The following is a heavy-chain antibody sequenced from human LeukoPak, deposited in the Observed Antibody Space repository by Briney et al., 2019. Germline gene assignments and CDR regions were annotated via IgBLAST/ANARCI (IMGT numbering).Heavy chain of an antibody. D-gene: IGHD2-15*01. CDR2: INHSGST. Sequence: SETLSLTCAIYGGSFSGYYWSWIRQPPGKGLEWIGEINHSGSTHYNPSLKSRVTISLDTSKNQFSLKLNSVTAADTAVYYCATEPGYCSGGRCYGGWFDPWGQGTLVTVSP. CDR1: GGSFSGYY. V-gene: IGHV4-34*01. CDR3: ATEPGYCSGGRCYGGWFDP. J-gene: IGHJ5*02.